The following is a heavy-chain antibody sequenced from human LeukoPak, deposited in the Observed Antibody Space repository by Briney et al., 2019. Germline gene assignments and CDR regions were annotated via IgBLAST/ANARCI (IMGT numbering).Heavy chain of an antibody. CDR3: TAYLFDSSGYVLSDY. Sequence: GGSLRLSCAASGFTFSNAWMSWVRQAPGKGLEWVGRIRSKTDGGTTDYAAPVKGRFTISRDDSKNTLYLQMNSLKTEDTAVYYCTAYLFDSSGYVLSDYWGQGTLVTVSS. CDR2: IRSKTDGGTT. J-gene: IGHJ4*02. CDR1: GFTFSNAW. D-gene: IGHD3-22*01. V-gene: IGHV3-15*01.